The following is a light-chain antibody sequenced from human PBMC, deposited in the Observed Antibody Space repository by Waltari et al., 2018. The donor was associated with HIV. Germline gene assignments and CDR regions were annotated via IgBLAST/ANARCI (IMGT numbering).Light chain of an antibody. CDR2: RDN. CDR1: SANNGNT. Sequence: QSVLTQPPSASGAPGQRVTISCSGSSANNGNTVHWYQQLPGTAPKVLIYRDNQRPSGVPDRFSGSRSGTSASLDVSGLRSEDEANYICAAWDDILSGWVFGGGTKLTVL. CDR3: AAWDDILSGWV. J-gene: IGLJ3*02. V-gene: IGLV1-47*01.